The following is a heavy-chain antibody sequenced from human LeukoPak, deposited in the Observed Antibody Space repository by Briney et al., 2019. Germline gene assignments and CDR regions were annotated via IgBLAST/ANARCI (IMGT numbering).Heavy chain of an antibody. CDR2: IYSGGST. Sequence: PGGALRLSCAAPGFTLSSNYMSWGRPAPGEGAGGVSVIYSGGSTYYADSVKGRFTISRHNSKNTLYLQMNSLRAEDTAVYYCARYGEPYAFDIWGQGTMVTVSS. V-gene: IGHV3-53*04. D-gene: IGHD2-21*01. CDR1: GFTLSSNY. CDR3: ARYGEPYAFDI. J-gene: IGHJ3*02.